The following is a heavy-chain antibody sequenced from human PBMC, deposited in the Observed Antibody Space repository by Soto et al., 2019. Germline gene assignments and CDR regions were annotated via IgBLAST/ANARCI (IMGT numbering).Heavy chain of an antibody. J-gene: IGHJ3*02. CDR2: IYSGGST. CDR3: ARDTGNSGYVGAFDI. CDR1: GFTVSSNF. Sequence: GGSLRLSCAASGFTVSSNFMSWVRQAPGKGLEWVSVIYSGGSTYYEDSRKGGFTIFRDKSKNTLYLQMNSLRVEDTAVYYCARDTGNSGYVGAFDIWGQGTMVTVSS. D-gene: IGHD5-12*01. V-gene: IGHV3-66*01.